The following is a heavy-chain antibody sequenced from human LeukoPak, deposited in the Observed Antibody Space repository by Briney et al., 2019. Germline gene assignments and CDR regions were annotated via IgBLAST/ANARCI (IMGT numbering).Heavy chain of an antibody. J-gene: IGHJ4*02. V-gene: IGHV3-30*04. CDR1: GFTFSSYA. D-gene: IGHD3-10*01. CDR3: ARDYYGSGSYHPLGY. Sequence: PGGSLRLSCAASGFTFSSYAMHWVRQAPGKGLEWVAVISYDGSNKYYADSVKGRFTISRDNSKNTLYLQMNSLRAEDTAVYYCARDYYGSGSYHPLGYWGQGTLVTVSS. CDR2: ISYDGSNK.